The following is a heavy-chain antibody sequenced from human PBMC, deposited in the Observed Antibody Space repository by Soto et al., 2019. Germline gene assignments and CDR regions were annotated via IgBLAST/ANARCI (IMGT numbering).Heavy chain of an antibody. D-gene: IGHD1-26*01. CDR3: ATGGYYPTPFDY. Sequence: VQLVESGGCVVQSGRSLRLSCAASGFAFSSYEMHWVRQAPGKGLEWVSVISLDGNSKYYVDSVKGRFTISRDNPKNTLYLQMNSLRTEDTAIYYCATGGYYPTPFDYWGQGTLVTVSS. CDR2: ISLDGNSK. J-gene: IGHJ4*02. CDR1: GFAFSSYE. V-gene: IGHV3-30*03.